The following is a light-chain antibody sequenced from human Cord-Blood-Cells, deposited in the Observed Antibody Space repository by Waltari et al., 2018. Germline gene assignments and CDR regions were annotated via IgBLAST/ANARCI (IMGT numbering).Light chain of an antibody. V-gene: IGKV1-33*01. Sequence: DIQMTQSPSSLSASVGDRVTITCQASQDISNDLNWYQQKPGKAPKLLIYDASNLETGVPSRFSGSGSGTDFTFTSSSLQPEDIATYYCQQYDNRITFGQGTRLEIK. CDR1: QDISND. CDR2: DAS. CDR3: QQYDNRIT. J-gene: IGKJ5*01.